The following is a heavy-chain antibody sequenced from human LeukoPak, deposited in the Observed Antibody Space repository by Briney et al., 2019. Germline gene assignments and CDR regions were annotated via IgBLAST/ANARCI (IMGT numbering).Heavy chain of an antibody. D-gene: IGHD5-18*01. Sequence: PGGSLRLSCAASGFTFSSYEMNWVRQAPGKGLEWVSYISNSASTIYYADSVKGRFTISRDNSKNTLYLQMNSLRAEDTAVYYCALQLGRGYSYGPYYFDYWGQGTLVTVSS. CDR2: ISNSASTI. V-gene: IGHV3-48*03. CDR3: ALQLGRGYSYGPYYFDY. CDR1: GFTFSSYE. J-gene: IGHJ4*02.